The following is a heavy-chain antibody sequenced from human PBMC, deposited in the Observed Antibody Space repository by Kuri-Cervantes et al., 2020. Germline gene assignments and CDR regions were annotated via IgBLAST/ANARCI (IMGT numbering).Heavy chain of an antibody. J-gene: IGHJ6*03. Sequence: ASVKVSCKASGYTFTNYAISWVRQAPGQGLEWMGWISAYNGNTNYAQKFQGRVTITTDESTSTAYMELSSLRSEDTAVYYCARTYGSGMSFAYYYYMDVWGKGTTVTVSS. CDR3: ARTYGSGMSFAYYYYMDV. V-gene: IGHV1-18*01. D-gene: IGHD3-10*01. CDR1: GYTFTNYA. CDR2: ISAYNGNT.